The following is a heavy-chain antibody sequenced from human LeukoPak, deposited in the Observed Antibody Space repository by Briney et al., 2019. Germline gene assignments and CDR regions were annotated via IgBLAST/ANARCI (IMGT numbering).Heavy chain of an antibody. CDR2: ISGSGGST. Sequence: PGGSLRLSSAASGFTFSSYAMSWVRQAPGKGLEWVSAISGSGGSTYYADSVKGRFTISRDNSKNTLYLQMNSLRAEDTAVYYCAKDLGNIVVVVAVFGNRFDPWGQGTLVTVSS. J-gene: IGHJ5*02. D-gene: IGHD2-15*01. CDR1: GFTFSSYA. V-gene: IGHV3-23*01. CDR3: AKDLGNIVVVVAVFGNRFDP.